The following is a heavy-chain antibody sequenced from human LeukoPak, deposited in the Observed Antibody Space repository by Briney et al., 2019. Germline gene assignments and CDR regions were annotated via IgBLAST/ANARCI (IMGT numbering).Heavy chain of an antibody. V-gene: IGHV1-2*02. D-gene: IGHD6-19*01. CDR1: GYTFTGYY. CDR3: ARGTGYSSGWSDFQH. Sequence: ASVKVSCKASGYTFTGYYMHWVRQAPGQGLEWMGWINPNSGGTNYAQKFQGRVTMTRDTSISTAYMELSRLRSDDTAVCYCARGTGYSSGWSDFQHWGQGTLVTVSS. J-gene: IGHJ1*01. CDR2: INPNSGGT.